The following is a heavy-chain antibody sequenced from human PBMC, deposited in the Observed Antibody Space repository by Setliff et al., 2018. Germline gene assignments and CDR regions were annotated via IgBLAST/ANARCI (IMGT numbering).Heavy chain of an antibody. CDR1: GYPFVGYY. V-gene: IGHV1-2*02. D-gene: IGHD3-16*01. CDR3: AKQGDLAFDY. J-gene: IGHJ4*02. Sequence: ASVKVSCKTSGYPFVGYYIYWMRQAPGQGPELMGWIDPKSGRTKYAVKFQGRVTMTRDTSINTIYMEVSSLTSDDTAMYYCAKQGDLAFDYWGQGTQVTVSS. CDR2: IDPKSGRT.